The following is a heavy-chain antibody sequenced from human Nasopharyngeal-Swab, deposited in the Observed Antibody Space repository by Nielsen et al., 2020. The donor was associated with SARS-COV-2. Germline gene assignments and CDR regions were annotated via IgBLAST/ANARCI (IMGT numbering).Heavy chain of an antibody. CDR1: GYTFTGYY. Sequence: ASVKVSCKASGYTFTGYYMHWVRQAPGQGLEWMGWINPNSGGTNYAQKFRGRVTMTRDTSISTAYMELSRLRSDDTAVYYCARGSAVAGLGMRDAFDIWGQGTMVTVSS. CDR3: ARGSAVAGLGMRDAFDI. CDR2: INPNSGGT. V-gene: IGHV1-2*02. J-gene: IGHJ3*02. D-gene: IGHD6-19*01.